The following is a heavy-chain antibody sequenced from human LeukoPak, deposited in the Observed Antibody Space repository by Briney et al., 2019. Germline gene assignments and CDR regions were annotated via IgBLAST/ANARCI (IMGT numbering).Heavy chain of an antibody. Sequence: ASVKVSCKASGYTFTSYGISWVRQAPGQGLEWMGWISAYNGNTNYAQKLQGRVTMTTDTSTSTAYMELRSLRSDDTAVYYCARDPREYQPQPSPTNWFDPWGQGTLVTVSS. CDR2: ISAYNGNT. D-gene: IGHD2-2*01. CDR3: ARDPREYQPQPSPTNWFDP. V-gene: IGHV1-18*01. CDR1: GYTFTSYG. J-gene: IGHJ5*02.